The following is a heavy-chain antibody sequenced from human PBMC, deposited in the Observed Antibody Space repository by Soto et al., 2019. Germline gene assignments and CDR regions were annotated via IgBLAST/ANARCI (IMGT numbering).Heavy chain of an antibody. CDR1: GFTFSSYG. CDR3: AKSPFKVVVIYYFDY. D-gene: IGHD3-22*01. CDR2: ISYDGSNK. V-gene: IGHV3-30*18. J-gene: IGHJ4*02. Sequence: GGSLRLSCAASGFTFSSYGMHWVRQAPGKGLEWVAVISYDGSNKYYADSVKGRFTISRDNSKNTLYLQMNSLRAEDTAVYYCAKSPFKVVVIYYFDYWGQGTLVTVSS.